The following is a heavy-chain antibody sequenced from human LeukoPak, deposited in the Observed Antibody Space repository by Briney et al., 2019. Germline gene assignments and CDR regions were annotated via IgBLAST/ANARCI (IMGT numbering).Heavy chain of an antibody. V-gene: IGHV5-51*01. CDR1: GYRFTNYW. D-gene: IGHD3-22*01. CDR3: ARPIYDSTGYYYYYFDY. CDR2: IYPGDSET. Sequence: GESLKISCKGSGYRFTNYWIGWVRQMPGKGLEYMGIIYPGDSETGYSPSFQGQVTISADKSISTAYLQWSSLKASDTAMYYCARPIYDSTGYYYYYFDYWGQGTLVTVSS. J-gene: IGHJ4*02.